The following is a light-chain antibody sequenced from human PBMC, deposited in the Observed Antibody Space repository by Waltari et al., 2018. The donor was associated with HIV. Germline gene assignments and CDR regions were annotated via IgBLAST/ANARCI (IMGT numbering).Light chain of an antibody. J-gene: IGKJ2*01. CDR3: QQSYSGVT. Sequence: DIQMTQSPSSLSASVGDRVTITCRASQSISSYLNWYQQKPGKAPKLLIYAASSLQSGVPSRFSDSGSGTDFTLTISSLQPEDFATYYCQQSYSGVTFGQGTKLEIK. V-gene: IGKV1-39*01. CDR2: AAS. CDR1: QSISSY.